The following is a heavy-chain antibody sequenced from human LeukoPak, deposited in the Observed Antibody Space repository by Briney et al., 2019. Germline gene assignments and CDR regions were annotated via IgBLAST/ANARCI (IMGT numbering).Heavy chain of an antibody. J-gene: IGHJ5*02. CDR2: INHSGST. CDR1: GGSFSGYY. D-gene: IGHD5-12*01. CDR3: AGGLDIVAKLNWFDP. V-gene: IGHV4-34*01. Sequence: SETLSLTCAVYGGSFSGYYWSWIRQPPGKGLEWIGEINHSGSTNYNPSLKSRVTISVDTSKNQFSLKLSSVTAADTAVYYCAGGLDIVAKLNWFDPGGKGTLVTVSS.